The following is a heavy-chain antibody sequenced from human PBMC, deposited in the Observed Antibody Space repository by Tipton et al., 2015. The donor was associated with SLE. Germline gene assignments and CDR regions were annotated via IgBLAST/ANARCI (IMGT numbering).Heavy chain of an antibody. CDR2: IHSSGST. CDR1: SDSISSYY. V-gene: IGHV4-59*01. CDR3: ARDEYRYDTTGYHLLGHFDF. Sequence: TLSLTCTVSSDSISSYYWSWIRQPPGKGLQWIGYIHSSGSTKYNPSLKSRVTISFDTSKKRFSLKLTSVTAADTAVYYCARDEYRYDTTGYHLLGHFDFWGQGTLVTVSS. J-gene: IGHJ4*02. D-gene: IGHD3-22*01.